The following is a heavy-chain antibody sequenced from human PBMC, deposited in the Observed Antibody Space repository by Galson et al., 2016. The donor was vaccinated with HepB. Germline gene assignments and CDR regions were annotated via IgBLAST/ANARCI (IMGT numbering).Heavy chain of an antibody. J-gene: IGHJ4*02. D-gene: IGHD1/OR15-1a*01. CDR1: GGSVNSANYY. CDR3: ARVFIVIVPGTFDY. Sequence: ETLSLTCLVSGGSVNSANYYWSWIRRPPGKGLEWIGNIYYSGNTNYNPSFRSRVTVSIDTSRNQFSLKLRSVTAADTAVYYCARVFIVIVPGTFDYWGQGTLVTVSS. V-gene: IGHV4-61*01. CDR2: IYYSGNT.